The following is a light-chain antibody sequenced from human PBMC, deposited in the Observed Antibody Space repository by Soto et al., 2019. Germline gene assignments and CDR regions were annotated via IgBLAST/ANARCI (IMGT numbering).Light chain of an antibody. V-gene: IGKV3-11*01. CDR3: HQRSNWPPFT. CDR1: QSVSNY. CDR2: GAS. Sequence: EVVLTQSPATLSLSPGERATLSCRASQSVSNYLAWYQQKPGQPPRLLIYGASNRSTGTPARFSGSGSGTDFTLTISSLEPEDFAVYYCHQRSNWPPFTFGPGTKVEIK. J-gene: IGKJ3*01.